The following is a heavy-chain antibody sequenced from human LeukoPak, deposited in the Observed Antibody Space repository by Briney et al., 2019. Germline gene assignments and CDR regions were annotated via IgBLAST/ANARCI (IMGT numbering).Heavy chain of an antibody. Sequence: GGSLRLSCAASGFTFSNYDMHWVRQATGKGLEWVSGIGTAGDIYYPGSVKGRFTISRDNSKNTLYLQMNSLRAEDTAVYYCAKDRKDYDSSFFDYWGQGTLVTVSS. J-gene: IGHJ4*02. CDR1: GFTFSNYD. V-gene: IGHV3-13*01. D-gene: IGHD3-22*01. CDR3: AKDRKDYDSSFFDY. CDR2: IGTAGDI.